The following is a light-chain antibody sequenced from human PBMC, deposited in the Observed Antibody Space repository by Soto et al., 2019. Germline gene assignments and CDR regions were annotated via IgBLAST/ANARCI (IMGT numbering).Light chain of an antibody. J-gene: IGKJ1*01. CDR3: QQYNSYPWT. Sequence: DIHRPHSPSTRAASVGDRVTITCRASQSISSWLAWYQQKPGKAPKLQIYKASSLESGVPSRFSGSGSGTEFTLTISSLQPDDFATYYCQQYNSYPWTFGQGTKGDIK. V-gene: IGKV1-5*03. CDR1: QSISSW. CDR2: KAS.